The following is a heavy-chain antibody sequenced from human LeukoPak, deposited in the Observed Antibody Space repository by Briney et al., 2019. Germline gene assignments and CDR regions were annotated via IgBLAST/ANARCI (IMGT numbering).Heavy chain of an antibody. Sequence: ASVKVSCKASGYTFTSYGISWVRQAPGQGLEWMGWISAYNGNTNYAQKLQGRVTMTTDTSTSTAYMELRSLRSDDTAVYYCSRDRGVDIVVVPAAIGFDRWGQGTLVTVSS. CDR3: SRDRGVDIVVVPAAIGFDR. D-gene: IGHD2-2*03. V-gene: IGHV1-18*01. CDR2: ISAYNGNT. J-gene: IGHJ5*02. CDR1: GYTFTSYG.